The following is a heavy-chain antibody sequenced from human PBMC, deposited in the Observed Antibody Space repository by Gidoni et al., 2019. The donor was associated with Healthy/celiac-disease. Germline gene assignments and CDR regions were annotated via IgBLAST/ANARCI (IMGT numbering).Heavy chain of an antibody. Sequence: EVQLLESGGGLVQPGGSLRLSCAASGFTFSSYAMSWVRQAPGKGLEWVSAISGSGGSTYYADSVKGRFTISRDNSKNTLYLQMNSLRAEDTAVYYCAEGLYYYDSSGPLRDAFDIWGQGTMVTVSS. J-gene: IGHJ3*02. V-gene: IGHV3-23*01. CDR1: GFTFSSYA. D-gene: IGHD3-22*01. CDR2: ISGSGGST. CDR3: AEGLYYYDSSGPLRDAFDI.